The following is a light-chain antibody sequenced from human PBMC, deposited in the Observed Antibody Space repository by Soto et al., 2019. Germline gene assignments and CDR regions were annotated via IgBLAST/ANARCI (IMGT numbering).Light chain of an antibody. Sequence: EIVLAQSPRTLSFWRFRRGPLXCKASQSVRGNNLAWYQQKPGQAPWLLIFGASSRATGIPDRFSGSGSGTDFTLTITRLAREDFAVYYCQQYGNSPKTFGQGTKLDIK. CDR1: QSVRGNN. CDR3: QQYGNSPKT. CDR2: GAS. J-gene: IGKJ1*01. V-gene: IGKV3-20*01.